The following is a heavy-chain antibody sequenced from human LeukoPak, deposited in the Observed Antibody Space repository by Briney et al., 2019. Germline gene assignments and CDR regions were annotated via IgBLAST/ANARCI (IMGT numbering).Heavy chain of an antibody. CDR1: GFAFSSYA. CDR2: ISGSGGST. D-gene: IGHD4-17*01. J-gene: IGHJ4*02. Sequence: GGSLRLSCAASGFAFSSYAMSWVRQAPGKGLEWVSAISGSGGSTYYADSVKGRFTISRDNSKNTLYLQMNSLRAEDTAVYYCANLYGDYDFDYWGQGTLVTVSS. CDR3: ANLYGDYDFDY. V-gene: IGHV3-23*01.